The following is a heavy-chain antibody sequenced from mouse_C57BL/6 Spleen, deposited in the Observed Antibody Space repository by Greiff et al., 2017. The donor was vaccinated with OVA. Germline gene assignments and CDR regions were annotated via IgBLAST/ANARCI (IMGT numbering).Heavy chain of an antibody. CDR3: ARVSRQVFFDY. CDR2: ISYDGSN. V-gene: IGHV3-6*01. CDR1: GYSITSGYY. Sequence: VQLKQSGPGLVKPSQSLSLTCSVTGYSITSGYYWNRIRQFPGNKLEWMGYISYDGSNNYNPSLKNRISINRDTSKNQFFLKLNSVTTEDTATYYCARVSRQVFFDYWGQGTTLTVSS. J-gene: IGHJ2*01.